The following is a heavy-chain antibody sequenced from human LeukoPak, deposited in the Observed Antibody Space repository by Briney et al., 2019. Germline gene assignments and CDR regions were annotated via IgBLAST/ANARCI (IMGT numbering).Heavy chain of an antibody. Sequence: GGSLRPSCAASGFTFSDYYMSWIRQAPGKGLEWVSYISSSGSTIYYAGSVKGRFTISRDNAKNSLYLQMNSLRAEDTAVYYCASQPKLLWFGVAWTWGQGTLVTVSS. V-gene: IGHV3-11*01. CDR1: GFTFSDYY. CDR3: ASQPKLLWFGVAWT. CDR2: ISSSGSTI. D-gene: IGHD3-10*01. J-gene: IGHJ4*02.